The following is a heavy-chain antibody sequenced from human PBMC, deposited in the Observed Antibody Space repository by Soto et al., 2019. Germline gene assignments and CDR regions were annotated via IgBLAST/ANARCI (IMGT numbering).Heavy chain of an antibody. V-gene: IGHV1-2*02. J-gene: IGHJ3*02. CDR3: ARVEDYYDSSGAPAFDI. CDR2: INPNSGGT. D-gene: IGHD3-22*01. Sequence: ASVKVSCKASGYTFTGYYMHWVRQAPGQGLEWMGWINPNSGGTNYAQKLQGRVTMTTDTSTSTAYMELRSLRSDDTAVYYCARVEDYYDSSGAPAFDIWGQGTMVTVSS. CDR1: GYTFTGYY.